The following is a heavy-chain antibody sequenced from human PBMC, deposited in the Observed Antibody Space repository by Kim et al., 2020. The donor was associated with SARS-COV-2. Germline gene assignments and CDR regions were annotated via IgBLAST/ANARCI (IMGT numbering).Heavy chain of an antibody. V-gene: IGHV3-48*03. J-gene: IGHJ5*02. CDR3: TRHCVGDCHWFDP. CDR1: GFMFSSYD. Sequence: GGSLRLSCTASGFMFSSYDMNWVRQAPGKGLEWISYISGSGSVRSYADSVKGRFTISRDNAKYSVYLQMNSLRAEDSAVYYCTRHCVGDCHWFDPWGQGT. CDR2: ISGSGSVR. D-gene: IGHD2-21*02.